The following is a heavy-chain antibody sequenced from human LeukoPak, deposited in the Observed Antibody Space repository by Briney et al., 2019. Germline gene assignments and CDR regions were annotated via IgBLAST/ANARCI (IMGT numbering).Heavy chain of an antibody. Sequence: PGGSLTLSCSASGFTGPSFAIAWVRQAPGKGLEWVSGIAAGATGTYYSDSVKGRFTISRDNSRKTLQLQMNSLRAEDTAVYYCAKSYDSGGYPLGDYWGQGTLVTVSS. CDR1: GFTGPSFA. J-gene: IGHJ4*02. CDR2: IAAGATGT. D-gene: IGHD3-22*01. CDR3: AKSYDSGGYPLGDY. V-gene: IGHV3-23*01.